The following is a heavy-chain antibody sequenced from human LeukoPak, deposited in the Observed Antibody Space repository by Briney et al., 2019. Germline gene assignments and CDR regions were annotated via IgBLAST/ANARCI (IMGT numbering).Heavy chain of an antibody. J-gene: IGHJ6*03. CDR1: GGTFSSYA. CDR2: IIPIFGTA. CDR3: ARSPDPYCSSTSCYRGSRFYMDV. D-gene: IGHD2-2*02. Sequence: SVKVSCKASGGTFSSYAISWVRQAPGQGLEWMGGIIPIFGTANYAQKFQGRVTITTDESTSTAYMELSSLRAEDTAVYDCARSPDPYCSSTSCYRGSRFYMDVWGKGTTVTVSS. V-gene: IGHV1-69*05.